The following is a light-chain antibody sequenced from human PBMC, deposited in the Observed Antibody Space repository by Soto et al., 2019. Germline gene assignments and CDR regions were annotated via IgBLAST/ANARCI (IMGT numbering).Light chain of an antibody. CDR2: EVS. V-gene: IGLV2-14*01. J-gene: IGLJ1*01. Sequence: QSVLTQPASVSGSPGQSITISCTGTSSDVGGYNYVSWYQQHPGKAPKLMIYEVSNRPSGVSNRFSGSKSGNTASLTISGLQAEDEAGYYCSSYRSSSTLHYVFGNGTKFT. CDR3: SSYRSSSTLHYV. CDR1: SSDVGGYNY.